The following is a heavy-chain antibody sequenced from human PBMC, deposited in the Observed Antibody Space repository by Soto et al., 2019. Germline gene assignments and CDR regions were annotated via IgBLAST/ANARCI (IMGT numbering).Heavy chain of an antibody. D-gene: IGHD3-10*01. J-gene: IGHJ4*02. CDR3: ASEGSGSRWGFDY. V-gene: IGHV3-21*01. Sequence: GGSLRLSCAASGFTFSSYSMNWVRQAPGKGLEWVSSISSSSSYIYYADSVKGRFTISRDNAKISLYLQMNSLGAEDTSVYYWASEGSGSRWGFDYWGQGTLVTVSS. CDR1: GFTFSSYS. CDR2: ISSSSSYI.